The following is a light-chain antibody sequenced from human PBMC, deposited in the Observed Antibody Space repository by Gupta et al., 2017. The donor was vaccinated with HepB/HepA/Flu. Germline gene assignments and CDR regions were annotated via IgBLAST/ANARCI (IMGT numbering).Light chain of an antibody. Sequence: QSVLTQPPSASGTPGQRVTISCSGSTSNIGVNTVNWYQHVPGSAPKLLMYDNDQRPSGVPDRFSASKSGTSASLAISGLQSGDEADYYCAAWHDSGDAQVFGGGTKLTVL. CDR2: DND. V-gene: IGLV1-44*01. J-gene: IGLJ2*01. CDR1: TSNIGVNT. CDR3: AAWHDSGDAQV.